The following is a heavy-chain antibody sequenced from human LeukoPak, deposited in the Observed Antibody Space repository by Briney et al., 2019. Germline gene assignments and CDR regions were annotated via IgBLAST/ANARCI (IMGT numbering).Heavy chain of an antibody. Sequence: PGGSLRLSCAASGFTFSSYEMNWVRQAPGKGLEWVSYISSSGNNIYHPDSVKGRFTISRDNAKNSLYLQMNSLRAEDTAVYYCARRSSYFDYWGQGTLVAVSS. V-gene: IGHV3-48*03. CDR2: ISSSGNNI. CDR3: ARRSSYFDY. D-gene: IGHD5/OR15-5a*01. CDR1: GFTFSSYE. J-gene: IGHJ4*02.